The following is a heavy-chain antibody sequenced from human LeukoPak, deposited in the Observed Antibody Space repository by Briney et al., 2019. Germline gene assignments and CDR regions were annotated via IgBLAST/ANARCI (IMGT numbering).Heavy chain of an antibody. CDR3: ASEGAARRNWFDP. Sequence: GGSLRLSCAASGFTFSSYSMNWVRQAPGKGLEWVSSISSSSSYIYYADSVKGRFTISRGNAKNSLYLQMNSLRAEDTAVYYCASEGAARRNWFDPWGQGTLVTVSS. CDR1: GFTFSSYS. J-gene: IGHJ5*02. CDR2: ISSSSSYI. D-gene: IGHD6-6*01. V-gene: IGHV3-21*01.